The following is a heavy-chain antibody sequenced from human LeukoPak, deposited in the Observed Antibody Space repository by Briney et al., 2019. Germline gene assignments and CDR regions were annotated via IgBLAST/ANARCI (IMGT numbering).Heavy chain of an antibody. J-gene: IGHJ4*02. CDR1: GFTFSTYG. CDR2: IRGSGGST. V-gene: IGHV3-23*01. D-gene: IGHD3-10*01. CDR3: AKVAVRGVIINYFDY. Sequence: PGGSLRLSCVASGFTFSTYGMSWVRQAPGKGLEWVSAIRGSGGSTYYADSVKGRFTISRDNSKNTLYLQMNSLRAEDTAVYYCAKVAVRGVIINYFDYWGQGTLVTVSS.